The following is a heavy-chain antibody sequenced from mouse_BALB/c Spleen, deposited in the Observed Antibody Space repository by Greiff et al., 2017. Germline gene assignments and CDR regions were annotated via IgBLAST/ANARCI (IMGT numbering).Heavy chain of an antibody. CDR1: GFTFSSFG. CDR3: ARGDYDGYFFYAMDY. Sequence: EVQRVESGGGLVQPGGSRKLSCAASGFTFSSFGMHWVRQAPEKGLEWVAYISSGSSTIYYADTVKGRFTISRDNPKNTLFLQMTSLRSEDTAMYYCARGDYDGYFFYAMDYWGQGTSVTVSS. CDR2: ISSGSSTI. J-gene: IGHJ4*01. V-gene: IGHV5-17*02. D-gene: IGHD2-3*01.